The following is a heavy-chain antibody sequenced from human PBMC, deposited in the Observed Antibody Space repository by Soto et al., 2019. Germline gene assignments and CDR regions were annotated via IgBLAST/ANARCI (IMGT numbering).Heavy chain of an antibody. J-gene: IGHJ6*02. CDR1: GFTFSLYS. Sequence: EVQLVESGGGLVQPGGSLRLSCAASGFTFSLYSMSWVRQAPGKGLEWVSYISRSSTGIHYADSVKGRFTISRDDATNSMHRQMNSLREGDTAVYYCARAVTWGLDVWGQGTTVSISS. CDR2: ISRSSTGI. D-gene: IGHD3-10*01. CDR3: ARAVTWGLDV. V-gene: IGHV3-48*02.